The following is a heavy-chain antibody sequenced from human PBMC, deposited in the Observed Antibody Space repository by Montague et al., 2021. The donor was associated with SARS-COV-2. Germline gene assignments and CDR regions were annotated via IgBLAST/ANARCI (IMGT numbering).Heavy chain of an antibody. Sequence: TLSLTCTVSGGSISGGDYYWSWIRQHPGMGLEWIGYMSYRGSPYYTPSLQSHVTVSRDTSKNHFSLNLRSATAAATAVYYCARVHYGFNYFHYWGQGTLVTVSS. V-gene: IGHV4-31*01. D-gene: IGHD3-10*01. CDR3: ARVHYGFNYFHY. CDR2: MSYRGSP. CDR1: GGSISGGDYY. J-gene: IGHJ4*02.